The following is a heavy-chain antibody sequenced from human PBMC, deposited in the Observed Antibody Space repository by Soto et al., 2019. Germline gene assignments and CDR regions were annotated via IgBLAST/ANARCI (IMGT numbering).Heavy chain of an antibody. D-gene: IGHD5-12*01. CDR2: ISSSSGST. V-gene: IGHV3-23*01. J-gene: IGHJ4*02. CDR3: ARDGRSGYDYLLDY. CDR1: GFTFSNYA. Sequence: GGSLRLSCAPSGFTFSNYAMSWVRQAPGKGLEWVSYISSSSGSTYYADSVKGRFTISRDNAKNTLYLQMNSLRAEGTAVYYCARDGRSGYDYLLDYWGQGTLVTVSS.